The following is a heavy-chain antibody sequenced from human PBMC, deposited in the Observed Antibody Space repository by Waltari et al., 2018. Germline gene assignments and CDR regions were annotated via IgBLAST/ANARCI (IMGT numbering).Heavy chain of an antibody. CDR3: ARDPYIVVVPAAPKFDP. CDR2: ISADKCYT. CDR1: GYTFTSYG. V-gene: IGHV1-18*01. J-gene: IGHJ5*02. D-gene: IGHD2-2*01. Sequence: QVQLVQSGAEVKKPGASVKVSCKASGYTFTSYGISXVRQAPGQGLEWMAGISADKCYTNYAQKLQGRVTMTTETSTSTAYMELRSLRSDDTAVYYCARDPYIVVVPAAPKFDPWGQGTLVTVSS.